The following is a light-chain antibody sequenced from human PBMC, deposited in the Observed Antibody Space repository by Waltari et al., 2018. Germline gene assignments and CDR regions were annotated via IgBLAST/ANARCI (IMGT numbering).Light chain of an antibody. Sequence: MTQSPSSLSASIGDRVTITCRASQGITNYLAWYQQKLGKVPKLLIYAASTLQSGVPSRFSGSGSGTDFTLTISSLQPEDVATYFCQKYNSAPLTFGQGTKVEVK. CDR1: QGITNY. CDR2: AAS. J-gene: IGKJ1*01. V-gene: IGKV1-27*01. CDR3: QKYNSAPLT.